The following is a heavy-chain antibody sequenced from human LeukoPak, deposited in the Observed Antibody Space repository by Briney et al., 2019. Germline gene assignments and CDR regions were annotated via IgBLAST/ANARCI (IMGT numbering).Heavy chain of an antibody. CDR2: INTNTGNP. CDR3: ARGDPKQRIKTLPMDY. J-gene: IGHJ4*02. D-gene: IGHD2-15*01. CDR1: GYTFTSYA. Sequence: ASVKVSCKASGYTFTSYAMNWVRQAPGQGLEWMGWINTNTGNPTYAQGFTGRFVFSLDTSVSTAYLQISSLKAEDTAVYYCARGDPKQRIKTLPMDYWGQGTLVTVSS. V-gene: IGHV7-4-1*02.